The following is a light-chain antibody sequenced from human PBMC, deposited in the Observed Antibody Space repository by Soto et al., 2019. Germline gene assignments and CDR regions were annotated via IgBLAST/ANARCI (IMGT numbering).Light chain of an antibody. CDR3: QQYNNWPQT. V-gene: IGKV3-15*01. J-gene: IGKJ1*01. CDR1: QSVNIY. Sequence: EIVLTQSPGTLSLSPGERATLSCRASQSVNIYLACYQQRPGQAPRLLIYGASKRAIGLPARFSGSGSGTEFTLTITSLQSEDFAVYYCQQYNNWPQTFGQGTKVDIK. CDR2: GAS.